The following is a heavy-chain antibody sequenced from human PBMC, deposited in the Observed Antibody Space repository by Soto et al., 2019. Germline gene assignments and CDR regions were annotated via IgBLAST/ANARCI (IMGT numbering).Heavy chain of an antibody. D-gene: IGHD3-16*01. CDR1: GGSISSSSYY. Sequence: PSETLSLTCTVSGGSISSSSYYWGWIRQPPGKGLEWIGSIYYSGSTYYNPSLKSRVTISVDTSKNQFSLKLSSVTAADTAVYYCARWGGFGGFDYWGQGTLVTVSS. CDR2: IYYSGST. V-gene: IGHV4-39*01. J-gene: IGHJ4*02. CDR3: ARWGGFGGFDY.